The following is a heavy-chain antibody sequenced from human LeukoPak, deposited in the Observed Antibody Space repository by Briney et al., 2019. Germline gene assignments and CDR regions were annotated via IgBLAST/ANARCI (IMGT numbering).Heavy chain of an antibody. CDR1: GYSISSGYY. Sequence: PSETLSLTCAVSGYSISSGYYWGWIRQPPGKGLEWIGSIHHSGSTYYNPSLKSRVTISVDTSKNQFSLKLSSVTAADTAVYYCARGSDPNSYYYYMDVWGKGTTVTVSS. D-gene: IGHD1-1*01. CDR2: IHHSGST. CDR3: ARGSDPNSYYYYMDV. V-gene: IGHV4-38-2*01. J-gene: IGHJ6*03.